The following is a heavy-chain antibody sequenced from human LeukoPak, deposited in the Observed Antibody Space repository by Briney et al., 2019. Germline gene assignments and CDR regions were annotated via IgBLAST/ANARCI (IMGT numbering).Heavy chain of an antibody. V-gene: IGHV1-2*02. Sequence: GASVKVSCKASGYTFTGYYMHWVRQAPGQGLEWMGWINPNSGGTNYAQKFQGRVTMTRDTSISTAYMELSRLRSDDTAVYYCARASDYDSSLLDYWGQGTLVNVSS. CDR1: GYTFTGYY. J-gene: IGHJ4*02. D-gene: IGHD3-22*01. CDR3: ARASDYDSSLLDY. CDR2: INPNSGGT.